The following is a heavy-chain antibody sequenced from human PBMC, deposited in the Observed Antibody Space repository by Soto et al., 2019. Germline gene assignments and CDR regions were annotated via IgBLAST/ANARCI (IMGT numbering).Heavy chain of an antibody. CDR1: GFSFGDYA. D-gene: IGHD3-10*01. CDR3: TRVPIISYSYYFDH. J-gene: IGHJ4*02. V-gene: IGHV3-49*04. CDR2: IRSKPYAGPT. Sequence: SLRLSCTASGFSFGDYAMSWVRQAPGTGLEWVGFIRSKPYAGPTEYAASVKGRFTISRDDSKNISYLQMSSLKTDDTAVYYCTRVPIISYSYYFDHWGQGTLVTVSS.